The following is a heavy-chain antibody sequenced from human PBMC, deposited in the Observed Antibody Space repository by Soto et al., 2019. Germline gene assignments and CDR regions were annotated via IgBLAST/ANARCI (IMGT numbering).Heavy chain of an antibody. V-gene: IGHV5-51*01. D-gene: IGHD2-15*01. CDR3: ARGGAFNPRVGENYYMDV. CDR2: IYPGDSDT. J-gene: IGHJ6*03. Sequence: PGESLKISCKGSGYSFTSYWIGWVRQMPGKGLEWMGIIYPGDSDTRYSPSFQGQVTISADKSISTAYLQWSSLKASDTAMYYCARGGAFNPRVGENYYMDVWGKGTTVTSP. CDR1: GYSFTSYW.